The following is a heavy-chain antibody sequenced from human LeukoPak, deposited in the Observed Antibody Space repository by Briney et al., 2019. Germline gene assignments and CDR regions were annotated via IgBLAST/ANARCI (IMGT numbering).Heavy chain of an antibody. J-gene: IGHJ3*01. CDR3: GMSGDRVPLQDDVFDV. D-gene: IGHD1-26*01. CDR2: IFPGDSGP. Sequence: AESLKISCKVSGYSFTSYCIGWVRQMPGKGLEWMGIIFPGDSGPTYSPSFQGQVTISVDKSINTAYLQWSSLQASDTAMYYCGMSGDRVPLQDDVFDVWGQGTTVTVSS. CDR1: GYSFTSYC. V-gene: IGHV5-51*01.